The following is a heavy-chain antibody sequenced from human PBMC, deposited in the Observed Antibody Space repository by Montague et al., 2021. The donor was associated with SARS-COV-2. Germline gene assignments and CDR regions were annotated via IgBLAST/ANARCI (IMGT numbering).Heavy chain of an antibody. Sequence: SETLSLTCTVSGGSVRSSNFYWGWIRQPPGKGLEWIGSVHYTGTTSYNESLKGRLTISVDTSENQFSLRMTSVTASDTAVYYCARHRANAGSFDIWGHGTLVTVSS. CDR2: VHYTGTT. D-gene: IGHD1-1*01. V-gene: IGHV4-39*01. J-gene: IGHJ3*02. CDR3: ARHRANAGSFDI. CDR1: GGSVRSSNFY.